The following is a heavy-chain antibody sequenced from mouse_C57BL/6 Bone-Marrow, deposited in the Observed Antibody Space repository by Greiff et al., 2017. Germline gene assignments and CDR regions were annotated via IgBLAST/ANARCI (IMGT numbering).Heavy chain of an antibody. Sequence: QLQESGPELVKPGASVKISCKASGYSFTDYNMTWVKQSHGKSLEWIGVINPNYGTTSYNQKFKGKATLTVDQSSSTAYMQLNSLTSEDSAVYYCARSPYYGSNYFDYWGQGTTLTVSS. CDR2: INPNYGTT. D-gene: IGHD1-1*01. V-gene: IGHV1-39*01. J-gene: IGHJ2*01. CDR3: ARSPYYGSNYFDY. CDR1: GYSFTDYN.